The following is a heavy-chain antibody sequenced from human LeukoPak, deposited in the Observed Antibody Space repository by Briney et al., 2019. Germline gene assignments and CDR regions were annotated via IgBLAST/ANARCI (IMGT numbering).Heavy chain of an antibody. CDR3: ARVIGCSGGSCYAPGDY. CDR2: ISAYNGNT. V-gene: IGHV1-18*01. CDR1: GYTLTSYG. Sequence: ASVKVSCKASGYTLTSYGISWVRQAPGQGLEWMGWISAYNGNTNYAQKFQGRVTMTTDTSTSTAYMELRSLRSDDTAVYYCARVIGCSGGSCYAPGDYWGQGTLVTVSS. D-gene: IGHD2-15*01. J-gene: IGHJ4*02.